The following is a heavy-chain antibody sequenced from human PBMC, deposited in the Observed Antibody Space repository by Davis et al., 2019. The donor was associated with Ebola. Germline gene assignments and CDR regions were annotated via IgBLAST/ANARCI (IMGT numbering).Heavy chain of an antibody. V-gene: IGHV4-4*02. CDR1: GGSISSSNW. CDR3: ASSSSSWFWYFDL. J-gene: IGHJ2*01. D-gene: IGHD6-13*01. Sequence: SETLSLTCAVSGGSISSSNWWSWVRQPPGKGLEWIGEIYHSGSTNYNPSLKSRVTISVDKSKNQFSLKLSSVTAADTAVYYCASSSSSWFWYFDLWGRGTLVTVSS. CDR2: IYHSGST.